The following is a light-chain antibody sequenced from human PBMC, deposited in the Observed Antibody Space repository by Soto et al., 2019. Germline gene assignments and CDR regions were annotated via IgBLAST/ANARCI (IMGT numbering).Light chain of an antibody. J-gene: IGLJ1*01. V-gene: IGLV2-11*01. CDR3: CSYAGSYTYV. Sequence: QSALTQPRSVSGSPGQSVTISCTGNSSDVGGYNYVSWYQQHPGKAPKLMIYDVSQRPSGVPDRFSGSKSGNTAALTISGLQAEDEADYYCCSYAGSYTYVFGTGTKVTVL. CDR1: SSDVGGYNY. CDR2: DVS.